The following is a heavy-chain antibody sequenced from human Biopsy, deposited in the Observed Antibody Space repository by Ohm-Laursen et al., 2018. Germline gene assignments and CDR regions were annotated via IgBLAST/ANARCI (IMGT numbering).Heavy chain of an antibody. D-gene: IGHD4-11*01. CDR1: GFTFTSYA. V-gene: IGHV3-30*03. CDR3: ARDGKRWDYSTYFSWHFDL. Sequence: SLRLSCTASGFTFTSYAVHWVRQAPGKGLEWVAVISYDGSGEYYADSLQGRFIISRDNLKNTVDLQMNSLRAEDTAVYFCARDGKRWDYSTYFSWHFDLWGRGTLVTVSS. CDR2: ISYDGSGE. J-gene: IGHJ2*01.